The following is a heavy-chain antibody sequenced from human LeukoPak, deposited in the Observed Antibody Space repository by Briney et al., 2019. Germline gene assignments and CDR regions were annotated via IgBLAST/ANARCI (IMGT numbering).Heavy chain of an antibody. Sequence: GGSLRLSCAASGFTFSSYGMHWVRQAPGKGLEWVAVISYDGSNKYYADSVKGRFTISRDNSKNTLYLQMNSLRAEDTAVYYCTTPQLWLRGALGYWGQGTLVTVTS. CDR3: TTPQLWLRGALGY. CDR1: GFTFSSYG. CDR2: ISYDGSNK. J-gene: IGHJ4*02. D-gene: IGHD5-18*01. V-gene: IGHV3-30*03.